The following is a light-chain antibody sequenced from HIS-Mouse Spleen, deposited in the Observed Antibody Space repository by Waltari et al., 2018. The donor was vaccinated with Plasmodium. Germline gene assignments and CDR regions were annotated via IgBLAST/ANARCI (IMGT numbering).Light chain of an antibody. V-gene: IGKV3-15*01. CDR1: QSVSSN. Sequence: EIVMTQSPATLSVSPGERATLSCRASQSVSSNLAWYQQKPGQAPRLLIYGASTKSTGIPAMFSGSGYGTEFTLTISSMQSEDFAVYYCQQYNNWPYTFGQGTKLEIK. CDR2: GAS. J-gene: IGKJ2*01. CDR3: QQYNNWPYT.